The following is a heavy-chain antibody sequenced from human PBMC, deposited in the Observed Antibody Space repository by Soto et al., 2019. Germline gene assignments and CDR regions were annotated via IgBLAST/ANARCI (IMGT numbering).Heavy chain of an antibody. CDR3: ARGNPFNYAGFDV. CDR2: IRPYNGDT. V-gene: IGHV1-18*01. D-gene: IGHD4-4*01. Sequence: ASVKVSCKASGYMFISYGINWVRQAPGQGLEWMGWIRPYNGDTKYAQSLQGRVTMTTDTSTSTAYMEMRSLRSDDTAVYYCARGNPFNYAGFDVWGQGTTVTVSS. J-gene: IGHJ6*02. CDR1: GYMFISYG.